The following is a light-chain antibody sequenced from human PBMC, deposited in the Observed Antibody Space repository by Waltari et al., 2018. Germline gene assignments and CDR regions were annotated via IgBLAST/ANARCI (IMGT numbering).Light chain of an antibody. Sequence: WYQKHPGKAPKRMIYDVSNRPSGVSNRFSGSKSGNTASLTISGLQAEDEADYYCSSYTSSNTLGFGTGTKVTVL. J-gene: IGLJ1*01. V-gene: IGLV2-14*03. CDR2: DVS. CDR3: SSYTSSNTLG.